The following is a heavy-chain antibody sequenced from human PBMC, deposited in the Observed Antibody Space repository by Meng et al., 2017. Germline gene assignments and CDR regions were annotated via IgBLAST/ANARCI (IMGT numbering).Heavy chain of an antibody. Sequence: GSLRLSCTVSGGSISSYYWSWIRQPPGKGLGWIGYIYYSGSTNYNPSLKSRVTISVDTSKNQFSLTLSSVTAADTAVYYCARGGNRPFDYWGQGTLVTVSS. CDR3: ARGGNRPFDY. CDR1: GGSISSYY. V-gene: IGHV4-59*01. D-gene: IGHD1-14*01. J-gene: IGHJ4*02. CDR2: IYYSGST.